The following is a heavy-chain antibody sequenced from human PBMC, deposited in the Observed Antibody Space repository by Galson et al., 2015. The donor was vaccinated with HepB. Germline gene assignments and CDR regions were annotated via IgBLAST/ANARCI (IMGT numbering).Heavy chain of an antibody. D-gene: IGHD1-26*01. Sequence: TLSLTCTVSGASVTSDGFYWSWIRQPAGKGLEWIGRIYISDSTTYNSSLSGRVTMSVDSSKNQFSLKLSSVTAADTAVYYCARDVTGDYYMDVWGKGTTVTVSS. J-gene: IGHJ6*03. V-gene: IGHV4-61*02. CDR3: ARDVTGDYYMDV. CDR2: IYISDST. CDR1: GASVTSDGFY.